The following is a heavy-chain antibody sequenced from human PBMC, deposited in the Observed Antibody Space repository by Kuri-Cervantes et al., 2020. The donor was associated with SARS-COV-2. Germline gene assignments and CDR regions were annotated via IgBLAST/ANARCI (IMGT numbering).Heavy chain of an antibody. D-gene: IGHD2-21*02. V-gene: IGHV3-30*18. Sequence: LPCAASGFTFSRYGMHWVRQAPGKGLEWVAVISYDGSNKYYADSVKGRFTISRDNSKNTLYLQMNSLRAEDTAVYYCAKDCGGDCYLDYWGQGTLVTVSS. CDR2: ISYDGSNK. CDR3: AKDCGGDCYLDY. J-gene: IGHJ4*02. CDR1: GFTFSRYG.